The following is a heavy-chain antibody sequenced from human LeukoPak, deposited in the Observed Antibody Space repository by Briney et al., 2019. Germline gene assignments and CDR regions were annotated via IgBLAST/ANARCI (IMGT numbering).Heavy chain of an antibody. CDR2: INPSGGST. CDR3: ARALTVTTSGRVGGFDY. J-gene: IGHJ4*02. CDR1: GYTFTSYY. Sequence: ASVKVSCKASGYTFTSYYMHWVRQGPGQGLEWMGIINPSGGSTSYAQKFQGRVTMTRDTSTSTVYMELSSLRSEDTAVYYCARALTVTTSGRVGGFDYWGQGTLVTVSS. V-gene: IGHV1-46*01. D-gene: IGHD4-17*01.